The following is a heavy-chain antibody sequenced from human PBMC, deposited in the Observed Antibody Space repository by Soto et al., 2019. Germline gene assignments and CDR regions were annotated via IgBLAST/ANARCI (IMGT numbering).Heavy chain of an antibody. Sequence: GESLKISCKGSGYSFTTYWIAWVRQMPGKGLECMGIIYPGDSDTRYSPSFQGQATISADKSINTAYLQWSSLKASDSAIYYCARPFDTSGWYDHWGQGTLVTVSS. CDR3: ARPFDTSGWYDH. V-gene: IGHV5-51*01. CDR2: IYPGDSDT. J-gene: IGHJ5*02. D-gene: IGHD6-19*01. CDR1: GYSFTTYW.